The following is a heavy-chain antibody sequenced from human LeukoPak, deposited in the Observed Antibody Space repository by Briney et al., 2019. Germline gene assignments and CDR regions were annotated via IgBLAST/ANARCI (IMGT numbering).Heavy chain of an antibody. J-gene: IGHJ4*02. Sequence: GSLRLSCAASGFTFTSYDMHWVRQAPGKGLEWVAFIRYDGSNKYYADSVKGRFTISRDNSKNTLYLQMNSLRAEDTALYYCAREFKNYFDYWGQGTLVTVSS. CDR3: AREFKNYFDY. CDR2: IRYDGSNK. V-gene: IGHV3-30*02. CDR1: GFTFTSYD.